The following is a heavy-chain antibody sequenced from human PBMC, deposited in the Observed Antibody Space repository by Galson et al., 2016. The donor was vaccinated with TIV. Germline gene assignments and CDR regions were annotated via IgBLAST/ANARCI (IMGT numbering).Heavy chain of an antibody. CDR3: ATCISGPTLALYYPGMDV. Sequence: SLRLSCAASGFNFKTFPIHWVRLAPGKGLEWVSLISSDGTNKYYADSVKGRFTISRDNSKNTVHLEMDSLRPEDTAMYFCATCISGPTLALYYPGMDVWGQGTTVTVSS. CDR1: GFNFKTFP. CDR2: ISSDGTNK. J-gene: IGHJ6*02. D-gene: IGHD3-10*01. V-gene: IGHV3-30-3*01.